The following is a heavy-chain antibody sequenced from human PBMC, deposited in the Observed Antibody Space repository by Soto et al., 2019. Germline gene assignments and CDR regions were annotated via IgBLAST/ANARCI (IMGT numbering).Heavy chain of an antibody. J-gene: IGHJ4*02. CDR1: GGSISGSY. CDR2: VYYTGNT. Sequence: SETLSLTCSVSGGSISGSYWSRIRQSPGKGLEWLGYVYYTGNTNYSPSLRSRVSISVDTSKNEFSLRLSSVTAADTAVYFCARSVAVPGAHIDYWGQGTQVTVSS. CDR3: ARSVAVPGAHIDY. D-gene: IGHD6-19*01. V-gene: IGHV4-59*01.